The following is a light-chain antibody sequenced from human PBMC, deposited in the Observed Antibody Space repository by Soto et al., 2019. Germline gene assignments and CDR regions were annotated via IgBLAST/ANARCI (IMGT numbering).Light chain of an antibody. CDR3: SSFTTDSTYV. Sequence: QSALTQPASVSGSPGQSITISRTGTSSDVGANIFVSWYQQHPGKVPKLMIYTVSSRPSGVSQRFSGSKSGNTASLTISGLQAEDEADYYCSSFTTDSTYVFGTGTKVTVL. J-gene: IGLJ1*01. V-gene: IGLV2-14*01. CDR2: TVS. CDR1: SSDVGANIF.